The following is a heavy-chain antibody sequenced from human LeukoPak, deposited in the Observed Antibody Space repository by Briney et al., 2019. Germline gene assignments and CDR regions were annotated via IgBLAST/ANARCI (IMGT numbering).Heavy chain of an antibody. CDR1: GYSISSGYY. J-gene: IGHJ4*02. V-gene: IGHV4-38-2*02. D-gene: IGHD1-1*01. CDR2: IYHSGST. CDR3: ARGDNWNLEFDY. Sequence: PSETLSLTCTVSGYSISSGYYWDWIRQPPGKGLEWIGSIYHSGSTYYNPSLKSRVTISVDTSKNQFSLKLSSVTAADTAVYYCARGDNWNLEFDYWGQGTLVTVSS.